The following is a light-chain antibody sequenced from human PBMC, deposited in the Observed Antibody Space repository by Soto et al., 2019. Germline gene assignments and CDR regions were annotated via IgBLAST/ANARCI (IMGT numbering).Light chain of an antibody. J-gene: IGKJ5*01. Sequence: EIVMTHSPATLSVSPWEIATLSFSASQSVNSNLAWYQQKPGQAPSLLIYGASTRATGIPARFSGSGSGTEFTLTISSLQSEDSAVYYCQKYNNWPVTFGGGTRLEIK. CDR3: QKYNNWPVT. V-gene: IGKV3-15*01. CDR1: QSVNSN. CDR2: GAS.